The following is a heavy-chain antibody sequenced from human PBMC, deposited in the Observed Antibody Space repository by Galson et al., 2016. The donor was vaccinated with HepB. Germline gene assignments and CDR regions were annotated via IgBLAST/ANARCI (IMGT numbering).Heavy chain of an antibody. CDR1: GFTFSTFD. D-gene: IGHD2-8*01. Sequence: SLRLSCAASGFTFSTFDMHWVRQITRKGLEWVSGIGKVGETYYSGSVKGRFTISRENAKNSVYLQMNTLRVGDTAVYYCARGADNGFDPWGQGTLVTVSS. J-gene: IGHJ5*02. CDR3: ARGADNGFDP. V-gene: IGHV3-13*01. CDR2: IGKVGET.